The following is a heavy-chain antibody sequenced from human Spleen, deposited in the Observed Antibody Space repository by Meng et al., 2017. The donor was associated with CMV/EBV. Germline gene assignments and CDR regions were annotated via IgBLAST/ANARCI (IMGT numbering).Heavy chain of an antibody. D-gene: IGHD6-6*01. Sequence: SVKVSCKTSGGTFSSHAITWVRQAPRQGLEWMGGIIPTFGTTNYAQKLQGRFTITTDESTTTAFMELISLRSEDTAVYFCAMSGGAVRPSYYYDLDVWGQGTTVTVSS. CDR3: AMSGGAVRPSYYYDLDV. CDR2: IIPTFGTT. CDR1: GGTFSSHA. J-gene: IGHJ6*02. V-gene: IGHV1-69*05.